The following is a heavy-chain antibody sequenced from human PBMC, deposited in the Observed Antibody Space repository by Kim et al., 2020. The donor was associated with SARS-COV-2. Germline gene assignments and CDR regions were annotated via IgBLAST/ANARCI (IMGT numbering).Heavy chain of an antibody. Sequence: SGPTLVNPTQTLTLTCTFSGFSLSTSGVGVGWIRQPPGKALEWLALIYWDDDKRYSPSLKSRLTITKDTSKNQVVLTMTNMDPVDTAKYYCAHSEGYYDSSSTNWFDPWGQGTLVTVSS. D-gene: IGHD3-22*01. CDR1: GFSLSTSGVG. CDR2: IYWDDDK. V-gene: IGHV2-5*02. J-gene: IGHJ5*02. CDR3: AHSEGYYDSSSTNWFDP.